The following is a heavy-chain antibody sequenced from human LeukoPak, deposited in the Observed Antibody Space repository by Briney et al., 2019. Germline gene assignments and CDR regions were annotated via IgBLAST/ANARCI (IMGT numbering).Heavy chain of an antibody. D-gene: IGHD4-17*01. J-gene: IGHJ5*01. Sequence: GGSLRLSCAASGFTFSSFGMHWVRQAPGKGLEWVADIRYNGSNKYYAESVKGRFTISRDNSKNTLYLQMNSLRAEDTAVYYCSRGGYGDYNNWFDPWGQGTLVIVSS. CDR2: IRYNGSNK. CDR3: SRGGYGDYNNWFDP. V-gene: IGHV3-33*01. CDR1: GFTFSSFG.